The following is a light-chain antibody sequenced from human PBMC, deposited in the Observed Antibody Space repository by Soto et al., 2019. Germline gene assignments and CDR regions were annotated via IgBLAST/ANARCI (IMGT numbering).Light chain of an antibody. CDR3: YSYAGSYTKGV. V-gene: IGLV2-11*01. CDR2: DVN. J-gene: IGLJ3*02. Sequence: QSALTQPRSVSGSPGQSVTISCTGTSSDVGGYNYVSWYQQHPGKAPKLMIYDVNKRPSGVPDRFSGSKSGNTASLTISGLQAEDEADYYCYSYAGSYTKGVFGGGTKLTVL. CDR1: SSDVGGYNY.